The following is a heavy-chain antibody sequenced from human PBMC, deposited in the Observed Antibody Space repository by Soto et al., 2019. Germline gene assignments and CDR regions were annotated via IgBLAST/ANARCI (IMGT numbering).Heavy chain of an antibody. V-gene: IGHV3-74*01. J-gene: IGHJ4*02. CDR3: AKDSYSSATH. CDR1: GLPFSDNW. D-gene: IGHD6-19*01. CDR2: ISNDGSST. Sequence: GGSLRLSCAASGLPFSDNWMHWVRQAPGKGLVWVSRISNDGSSTTYADSVKGRFTVSRDNAQNTLYLQMSGLRAEDTAMYYCAKDSYSSATHWGQGTLVTVSS.